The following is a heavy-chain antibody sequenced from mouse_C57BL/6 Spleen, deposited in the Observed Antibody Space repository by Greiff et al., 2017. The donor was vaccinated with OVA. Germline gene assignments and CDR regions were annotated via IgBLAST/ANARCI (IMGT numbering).Heavy chain of an antibody. CDR2: IDPETGGT. Sequence: VQLQESGAELVRPGASVTLSCKASGYTFTDYEMHWVKQTPVHGLEWIGAIDPETGGTAYNQKFKGKAILTADKSSSTAYMELRSLTSEDSAVYYCNYYYGSSPWYFDVWGTGTTVTVSS. D-gene: IGHD1-1*01. J-gene: IGHJ1*03. V-gene: IGHV1-15*01. CDR1: GYTFTDYE. CDR3: NYYYGSSPWYFDV.